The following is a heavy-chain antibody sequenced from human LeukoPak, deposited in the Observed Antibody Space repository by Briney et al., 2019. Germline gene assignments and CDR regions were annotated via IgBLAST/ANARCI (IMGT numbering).Heavy chain of an antibody. Sequence: ASVKVSCKASGYTFTGYYMHWVRQAPGQGLEWMRWINPNSGGTNYAQKFQGRVTMTRDTSISTAYMELSRLRSDDTAVYYCARWYSSSTLYGMDVWGQGTTVTVSS. CDR2: INPNSGGT. CDR1: GYTFTGYY. J-gene: IGHJ6*02. CDR3: ARWYSSSTLYGMDV. V-gene: IGHV1-2*02. D-gene: IGHD6-6*01.